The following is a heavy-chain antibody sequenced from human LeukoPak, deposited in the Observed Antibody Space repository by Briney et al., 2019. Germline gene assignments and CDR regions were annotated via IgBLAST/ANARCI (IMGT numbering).Heavy chain of an antibody. D-gene: IGHD4-23*01. CDR2: IYCGGTT. CDR1: GFTFNTFA. V-gene: IGHV3-53*01. Sequence: GGSLRLSCAATGFTFNTFAMHWVRQAPGKGLEWVSLIYCGGTTYYADSVRGRFTISRDNSKNTLYLQMNSLRAEDTAVYYCARRAGGYSHPYDYWGQGILVTVSS. J-gene: IGHJ4*02. CDR3: ARRAGGYSHPYDY.